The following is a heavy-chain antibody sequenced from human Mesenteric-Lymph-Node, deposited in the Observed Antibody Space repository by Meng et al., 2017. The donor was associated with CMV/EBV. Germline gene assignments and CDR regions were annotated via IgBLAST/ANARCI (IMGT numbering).Heavy chain of an antibody. CDR2: IRYDGSNK. V-gene: IGHV3-30*02. CDR3: AKVVLGRTPRAARIFYGMDV. J-gene: IGHJ6*02. CDR1: GFTFSSYG. D-gene: IGHD6-6*01. Sequence: GGSLRLSCAASGFTFSSYGMHWVRQAPGKGLEWVAFIRYDGSNKYYADSVKGRFTISRDNSKNTLYLQMNSLRAEDTAVYYCAKVVLGRTPRAARIFYGMDVWGQGTTVTVSS.